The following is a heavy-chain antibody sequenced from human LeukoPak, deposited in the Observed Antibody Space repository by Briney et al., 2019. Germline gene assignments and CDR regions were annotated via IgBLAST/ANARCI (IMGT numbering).Heavy chain of an antibody. V-gene: IGHV3-53*01. J-gene: IGHJ4*02. CDR2: IYSGGST. CDR1: GFTVSSNY. Sequence: GGSLRLSCAASGFTVSSNYMSWVRQAPGKGLEWVSVIYSGGSTYYADSVKGRFTISRDNSKNTLYLQMNSLRAEDTAVYYCARDIAAAGYAFDYWGQGTLVTVSS. CDR3: ARDIAAAGYAFDY. D-gene: IGHD6-13*01.